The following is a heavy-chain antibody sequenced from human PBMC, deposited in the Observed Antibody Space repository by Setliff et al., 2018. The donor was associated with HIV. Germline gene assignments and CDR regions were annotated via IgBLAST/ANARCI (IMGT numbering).Heavy chain of an antibody. V-gene: IGHV4-30-4*01. J-gene: IGHJ4*02. CDR3: ARGPPGSSIGWYVGY. D-gene: IGHD6-19*01. CDR1: GASINSGNYY. Sequence: SETLSLTCTVSGASINSGNYYWSWIRQHPGKGMEWIGYIHYSGSTRYNPSLKSRVTISVDTSKNQFSLKLSSVTAADTAVYYCARGPPGSSIGWYVGYWGQGTLVTVSS. CDR2: IHYSGST.